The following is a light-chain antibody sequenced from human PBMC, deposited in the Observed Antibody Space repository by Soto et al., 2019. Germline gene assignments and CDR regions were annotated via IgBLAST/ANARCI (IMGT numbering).Light chain of an antibody. CDR2: DAS. CDR1: QTVRNNY. V-gene: IGKV3-20*01. Sequence: EFVLTQSPDTLSLSPGERATLSCRASQTVRNNYLAWYQQKPGQAPRLLIYDASSRATGIPDRFSGGGSGTDFTLTISRLEPEDFAVYYCQQFGSYPLTFGGGTKVDIK. J-gene: IGKJ4*01. CDR3: QQFGSYPLT.